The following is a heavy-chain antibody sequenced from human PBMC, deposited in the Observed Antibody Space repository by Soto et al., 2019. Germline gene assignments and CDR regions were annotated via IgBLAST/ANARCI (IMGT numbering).Heavy chain of an antibody. Sequence: EVQLVQSGGGLVQPGGSLRLSCVGSGFTLTDFYMNWVRQAPGKGLEWVANIRPDGSETNYVESVKGRFTTSRDNAKNSLFLHMNSLRADDTAVYYCAGWGGHDYNYWGQGILVTVSS. CDR2: IRPDGSET. CDR3: AGWGGHDYNY. V-gene: IGHV3-7*03. CDR1: GFTLTDFY. J-gene: IGHJ4*02. D-gene: IGHD4-4*01.